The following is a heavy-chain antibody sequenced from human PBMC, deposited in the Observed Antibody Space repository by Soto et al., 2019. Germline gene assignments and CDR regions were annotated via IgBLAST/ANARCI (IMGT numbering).Heavy chain of an antibody. CDR2: IIPIFGTA. Sequence: SVKVSCKASVGTFSSYAISWVRQAPGQGLEWMGGIIPIFGTANYAQKFQGRVTITADKSTSTAYMELSSLRSEDTAVYYCASKEYSNYLYYYYGMDVWGQATTVTVSS. V-gene: IGHV1-69*06. CDR1: VGTFSSYA. CDR3: ASKEYSNYLYYYYGMDV. D-gene: IGHD4-4*01. J-gene: IGHJ6*02.